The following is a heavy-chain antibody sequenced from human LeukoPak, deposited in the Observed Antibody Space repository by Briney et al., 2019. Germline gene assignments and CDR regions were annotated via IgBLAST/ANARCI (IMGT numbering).Heavy chain of an antibody. Sequence: GGSLRLSCAASGFTFSSYAMSWVRQAPGKGLEWVSAISGSGGSTYYADSVKGRFTISRDNSKNTLYLQMNSLRAADTAVYYCAREGVGVGATLDYWGQGTLVTVSS. D-gene: IGHD1-26*01. CDR3: AREGVGVGATLDY. V-gene: IGHV3-23*01. CDR2: ISGSGGST. CDR1: GFTFSSYA. J-gene: IGHJ4*02.